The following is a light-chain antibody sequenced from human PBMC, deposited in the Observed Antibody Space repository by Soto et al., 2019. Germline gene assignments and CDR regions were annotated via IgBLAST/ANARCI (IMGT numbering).Light chain of an antibody. CDR2: GAS. J-gene: IGKJ2*01. Sequence: EIVMTQSPATLSVSPGERATLSCRASQSVSSNLAWYQQQPGQAPRVLIYGASTRATGIPARFSGSGSGTEFTLTISTLQSEDFAVYYCQQYNNWPPYTIGQGTNVDIK. CDR1: QSVSSN. CDR3: QQYNNWPPYT. V-gene: IGKV3-15*01.